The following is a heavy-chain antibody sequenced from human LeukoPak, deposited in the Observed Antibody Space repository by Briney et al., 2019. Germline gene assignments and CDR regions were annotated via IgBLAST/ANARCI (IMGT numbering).Heavy chain of an antibody. CDR2: IIPIFGTA. Sequence: SVKVSCKASGGTFSSYAISWVRQAPGQGLEWMGGIIPIFGTANYAQKFQGRVTITTDESTSTAYMELSSLRSEDTAVYYCARMLGAYYYDSSGTLFDYCRQGTLVTVSS. CDR3: ARMLGAYYYDSSGTLFDY. V-gene: IGHV1-69*05. J-gene: IGHJ4*02. D-gene: IGHD3-22*01. CDR1: GGTFSSYA.